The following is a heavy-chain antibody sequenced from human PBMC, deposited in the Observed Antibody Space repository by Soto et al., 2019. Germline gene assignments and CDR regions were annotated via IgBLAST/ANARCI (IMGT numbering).Heavy chain of an antibody. CDR1: GFTFSSYA. CDR2: ISYDGSNK. V-gene: IGHV3-30-3*01. CDR3: ARDPSYFDWRYFDY. Sequence: GGSLRLSCAASGFTFSSYAMAWVRQATGKGLEWVAVISYDGSNKYYADSVKGRFTISRDNSKNTLYLQMNSLRAEDTAVYYCARDPSYFDWRYFDYWGQGTLVTVSS. J-gene: IGHJ4*02. D-gene: IGHD3-9*01.